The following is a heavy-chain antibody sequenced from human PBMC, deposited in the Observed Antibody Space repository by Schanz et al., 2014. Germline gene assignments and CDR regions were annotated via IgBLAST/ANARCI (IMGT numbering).Heavy chain of an antibody. V-gene: IGHV1-18*01. J-gene: IGHJ4*02. Sequence: QVQLVQSGGEVKTPGASVKVSCKASGYTFTRSGISWVRQAPGQGLEWMGWIGGSDGNTNFAQKFQGRVTMTTDTSTSTVYMELRSLTSDDSAVYYCARDRDQWDGNYLDYWCQGTLVTGSS. D-gene: IGHD1-26*01. CDR3: ARDRDQWDGNYLDY. CDR2: IGGSDGNT. CDR1: GYTFTRSG.